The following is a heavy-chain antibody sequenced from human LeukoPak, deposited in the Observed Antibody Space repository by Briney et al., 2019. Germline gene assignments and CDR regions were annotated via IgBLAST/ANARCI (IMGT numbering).Heavy chain of an antibody. V-gene: IGHV1-2*02. CDR2: INPNRGGT. CDR1: GYTFTGYF. Sequence: GASVKVSCKASGYTFTGYFMHWVRQAPGQGLEWVGWINPNRGGTNYAQKFQGRVTMTRDTSTSTAYMELSRLRSDDTAVYYCAILTAVPGTSYYGMDVWGQGTTVTVSS. CDR3: AILTAVPGTSYYGMDV. D-gene: IGHD6-19*01. J-gene: IGHJ6*02.